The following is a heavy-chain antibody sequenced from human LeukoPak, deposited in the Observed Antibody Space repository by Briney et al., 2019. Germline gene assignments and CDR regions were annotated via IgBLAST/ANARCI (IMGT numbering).Heavy chain of an antibody. J-gene: IGHJ6*02. CDR2: ISSSSSTI. D-gene: IGHD1-26*01. CDR3: ARDRGWELLTSHYYYGMDV. Sequence: GGSLRLSCAASGFTFSSYWMNWVRQAPGKGLEWVSYISSSSSTIYYADSVKGRFTISRDNAKNSLYLQMNSLRAEDTAVYYRARDRGWELLTSHYYYGMDVWGQGTTVTVSS. CDR1: GFTFSSYW. V-gene: IGHV3-48*01.